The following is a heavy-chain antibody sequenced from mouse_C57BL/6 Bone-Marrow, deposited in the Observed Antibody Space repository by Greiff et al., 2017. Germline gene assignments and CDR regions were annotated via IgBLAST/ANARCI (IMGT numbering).Heavy chain of an antibody. V-gene: IGHV1-64*01. Sequence: VQLQQPGAELVKPGASVKLSCKASGYTFTSYWMHWVKQRPGQGLEWIGMIHPNSGSTNYNEKFKSKATLTVDKSSSTAYMQLSSLTSEDSAVYYCARSGRRGTFAYWGQGTLVTVSA. D-gene: IGHD2-12*01. CDR3: ARSGRRGTFAY. CDR1: GYTFTSYW. CDR2: IHPNSGST. J-gene: IGHJ3*01.